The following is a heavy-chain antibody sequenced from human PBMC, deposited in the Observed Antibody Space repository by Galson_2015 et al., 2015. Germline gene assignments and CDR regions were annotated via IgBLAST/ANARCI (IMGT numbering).Heavy chain of an antibody. J-gene: IGHJ5*02. V-gene: IGHV3-21*01. CDR1: GFTFSSYS. CDR2: ISSSSSYI. D-gene: IGHD1-1*01. CDR3: ARSLETWLLGTTGTNWFDP. Sequence: SLRLSCAASGFTFSSYSMNWVRQAPGKGLVWVSSISSSSSYISYADSVKGRFTISRDNAKNSLFLQMNGLRAEDTAVYYCARSLETWLLGTTGTNWFDPWGQGTLVTVSS.